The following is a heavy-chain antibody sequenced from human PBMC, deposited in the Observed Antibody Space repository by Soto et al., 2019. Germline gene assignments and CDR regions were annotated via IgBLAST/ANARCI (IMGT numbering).Heavy chain of an antibody. V-gene: IGHV1-69*02. CDR2: NIPILGIA. CDR1: GGTFSSYT. J-gene: IGHJ4*02. Sequence: QVQLVQSGAEVKKPGSSVKVSCKASGGTFSSYTISWVRQAPGQGLEWMGRNIPILGIANYAQKLQGRVTITADKSTNTAYMELSSLRSEDTAVYYCAMEYCSSTSCYRDYWGQGTLVTVSS. D-gene: IGHD2-2*02. CDR3: AMEYCSSTSCYRDY.